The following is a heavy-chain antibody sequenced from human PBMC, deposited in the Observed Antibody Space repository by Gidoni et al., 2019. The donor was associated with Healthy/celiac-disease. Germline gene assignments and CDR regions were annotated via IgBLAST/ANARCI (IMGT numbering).Heavy chain of an antibody. V-gene: IGHV3-21*01. CDR3: ARERRQLAPPHAEYFQH. D-gene: IGHD6-13*01. J-gene: IGHJ1*01. CDR2: ISSSGSTI. Sequence: EVQLVESGGGLVKPGGSLRLSCAASGFTFSSYSMNWVRQAPGKGLELVSSISSSGSTIYYADSVKGRFTISRDNAKNSLYLQMNSLRAEDTAVYYCARERRQLAPPHAEYFQHWGQGTLVTVSS. CDR1: GFTFSSYS.